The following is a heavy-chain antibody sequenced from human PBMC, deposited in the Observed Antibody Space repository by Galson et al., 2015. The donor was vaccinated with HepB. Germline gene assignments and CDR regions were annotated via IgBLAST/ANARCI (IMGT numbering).Heavy chain of an antibody. CDR3: ARDGRSILWGGGGYYYYYMDV. CDR1: GFTFSSYS. D-gene: IGHD2-21*01. CDR2: ISSSSSYI. V-gene: IGHV3-21*01. J-gene: IGHJ6*03. Sequence: SLRLSCAASGFTFSSYSMNWVRQAPGKGLEWVSSISSSSSYIYYADSVKGRFTISRDNAKNSLYLQMNSLRAEDTAVYYCARDGRSILWGGGGYYYYYMDVWGQGTLVTVSS.